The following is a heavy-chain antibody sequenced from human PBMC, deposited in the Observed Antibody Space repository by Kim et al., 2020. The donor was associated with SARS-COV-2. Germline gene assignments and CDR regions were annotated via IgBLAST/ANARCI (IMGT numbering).Heavy chain of an antibody. CDR2: ISAYNGNT. Sequence: ASVKVSCKASGYTFTSYGISWVRQAPGQGLEWMGWISAYNGNTNYAQKLQGRVTMTTDTSTSTAYMELRSLRSDDTAVYYCARDSPDRYGSGSYFHYYYYGMDVWGQGTTVTVSS. J-gene: IGHJ6*02. V-gene: IGHV1-18*01. CDR3: ARDSPDRYGSGSYFHYYYYGMDV. CDR1: GYTFTSYG. D-gene: IGHD3-10*01.